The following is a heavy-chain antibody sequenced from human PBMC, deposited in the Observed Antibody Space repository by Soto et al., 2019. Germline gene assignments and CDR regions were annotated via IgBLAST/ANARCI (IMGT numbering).Heavy chain of an antibody. CDR1: GFTFKNYD. D-gene: IGHD3-10*01. J-gene: IGHJ4*02. V-gene: IGHV3-23*01. CDR3: AKNRKFRSYYESAGHYDN. CDR2: ISGSGGVT. Sequence: EVELLESGGGLVQPGGSLRLSCVASGFTFKNYDMRWIRQAPGKGLEWVSGISGSGGVTYYADSVKGRFTISRDNSKNPLYLQMNSLRDEDTAIYYCAKNRKFRSYYESAGHYDNWGQGTLVTVSS.